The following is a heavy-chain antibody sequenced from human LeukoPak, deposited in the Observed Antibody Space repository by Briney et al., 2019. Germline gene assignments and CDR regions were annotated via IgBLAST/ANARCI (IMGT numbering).Heavy chain of an antibody. CDR3: ARDPSNSGYDYLYYFDY. D-gene: IGHD5-12*01. J-gene: IGHJ4*02. V-gene: IGHV1-2*02. CDR1: GYTFTGYF. Sequence: GASVKVSCKASGYTFTGYFMHWVRQAPGQGLEWMGWINPNIGATKYARKFQGRVTMTRDTSISTAYMELSRLRSDDTAVYYCARDPSNSGYDYLYYFDYWGQGTLVTVSS. CDR2: INPNIGAT.